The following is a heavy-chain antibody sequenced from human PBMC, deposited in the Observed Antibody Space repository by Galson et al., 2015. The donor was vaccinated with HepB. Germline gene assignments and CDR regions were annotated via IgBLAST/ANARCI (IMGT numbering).Heavy chain of an antibody. J-gene: IGHJ4*02. Sequence: SLRLSCAASGFTFSTYSMNWVRQAPGKGLGWVSYISSSSSTIYYADSVKGRFTISRDNAKNSLYLQMNSLRDEDTAVYFCARDLRATTGNFDYWGQGTLVTVSS. CDR1: GFTFSTYS. CDR2: ISSSSSTI. D-gene: IGHD4-17*01. CDR3: ARDLRATTGNFDY. V-gene: IGHV3-48*02.